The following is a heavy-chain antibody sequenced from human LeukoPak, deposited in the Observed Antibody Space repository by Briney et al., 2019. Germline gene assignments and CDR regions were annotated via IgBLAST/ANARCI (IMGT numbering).Heavy chain of an antibody. J-gene: IGHJ6*03. V-gene: IGHV4-59*01. CDR1: GGSISSYY. Sequence: SETLSLTCTVSGGSISSYYWSWIRQPPGKGLEWLGYIYYSGGTNYNPSLKSRVTISVDTSKNQFSLKLSSLAAADTAVYYCAGTTEGESSRWYPDQPYYFYMDVWGKGTTVTISS. CDR2: IYYSGGT. CDR3: AGTTEGESSRWYPDQPYYFYMDV. D-gene: IGHD6-13*01.